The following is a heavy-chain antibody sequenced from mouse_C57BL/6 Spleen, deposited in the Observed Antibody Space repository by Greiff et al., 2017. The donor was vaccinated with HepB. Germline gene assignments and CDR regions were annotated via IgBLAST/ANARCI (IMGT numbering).Heavy chain of an antibody. CDR1: GYAFSSSW. CDR3: ARKDNWYFDV. J-gene: IGHJ1*03. V-gene: IGHV1-82*01. CDR2: IYPGDGDT. Sequence: QVQLQQSGPELVKPGASVKISCKASGYAFSSSWMNWVKQRPGKGLEWIGRIYPGDGDTNYNGKFKGKATLTADKSSSTAYMQLSSLTSEDSAVYFCARKDNWYFDVWGTGTTVTVSS.